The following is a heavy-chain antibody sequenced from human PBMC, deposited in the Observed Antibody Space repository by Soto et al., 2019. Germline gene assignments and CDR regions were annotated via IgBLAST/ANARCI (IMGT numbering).Heavy chain of an antibody. CDR2: ISYDGTDE. V-gene: IGHV3-30*03. Sequence: GGSLRLSCAASGLSFSSYGMHWVRQAPGKGLEWVAMISYDGTDEYYADSVKGRFTISRDNSRNAVYLQMNSLRAEDTAVYYCARVIVRTSYSDRRGYYFNYWGQGTLVTVSS. D-gene: IGHD3-22*01. J-gene: IGHJ4*02. CDR1: GLSFSSYG. CDR3: ARVIVRTSYSDRRGYYFNY.